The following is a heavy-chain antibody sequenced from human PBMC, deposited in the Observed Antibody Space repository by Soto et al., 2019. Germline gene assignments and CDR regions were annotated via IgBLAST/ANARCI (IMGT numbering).Heavy chain of an antibody. Sequence: ASVKFSCKASGYTFTGYYMHWVRQAPGQGLEWMGWINPNSGGTNYAQKFQGRVTMTRDTSISTAYMELSRLRSDDTAVYYCARGPIDSSSWYRWDYYYYGMDVWGQGTTVTVSS. D-gene: IGHD6-13*01. CDR2: INPNSGGT. V-gene: IGHV1-2*02. J-gene: IGHJ6*02. CDR3: ARGPIDSSSWYRWDYYYYGMDV. CDR1: GYTFTGYY.